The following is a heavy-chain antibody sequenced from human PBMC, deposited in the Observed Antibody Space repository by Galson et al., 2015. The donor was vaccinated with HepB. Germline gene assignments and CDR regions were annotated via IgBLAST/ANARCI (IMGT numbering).Heavy chain of an antibody. Sequence: SVKVSCKASGYIFTSYDINWVRQATGQGLEWMGWMNPNSGNTGYAEKFQGRVTMTRNTSISTAYMELSSLKSEDTAVYFCARMDFHARSGVNWFDPWGQGTPVTVSS. CDR2: MNPNSGNT. CDR3: ARMDFHARSGVNWFDP. V-gene: IGHV1-8*01. D-gene: IGHD3-22*01. J-gene: IGHJ5*02. CDR1: GYIFTSYD.